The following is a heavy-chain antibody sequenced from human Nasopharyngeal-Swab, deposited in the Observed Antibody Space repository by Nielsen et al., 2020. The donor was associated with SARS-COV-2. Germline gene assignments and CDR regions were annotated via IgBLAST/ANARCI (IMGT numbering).Heavy chain of an antibody. J-gene: IGHJ3*02. CDR1: GFFFNYYV. Sequence: GESLNFSCTSSGFFFNYYVMHLVRQAPGKVLEWVSVISYDGSKKFSAESVEGRFTISRDYSKSTLYLQMDSLRTEDTAMYYCAKANVLFWFGQFKNDGFDIWGQGTMVAVSS. D-gene: IGHD3-10*01. V-gene: IGHV3-30*18. CDR3: AKANVLFWFGQFKNDGFDI. CDR2: ISYDGSKK.